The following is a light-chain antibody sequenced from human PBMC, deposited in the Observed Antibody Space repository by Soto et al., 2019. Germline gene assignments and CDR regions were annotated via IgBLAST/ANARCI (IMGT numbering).Light chain of an antibody. Sequence: EIVMTQSPATLSVSPEERATLSCRASQSVTSNLAWYQQKPGQAPRLLIYGASTRATGIPARFSGSGSGTEFTLTISSLQSEDFAVYYCQQYNKWPLTFGGGTKVDI. J-gene: IGKJ4*01. CDR3: QQYNKWPLT. CDR2: GAS. CDR1: QSVTSN. V-gene: IGKV3D-15*01.